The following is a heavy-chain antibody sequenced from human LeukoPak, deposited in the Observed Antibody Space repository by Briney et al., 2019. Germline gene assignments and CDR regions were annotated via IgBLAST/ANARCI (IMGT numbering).Heavy chain of an antibody. Sequence: PGGSLRLACAASGFTFSSYAMRWVRQAGGKGLEWVSAISGSGGSTYYAHSVKGRFTISRDNSKNTLYLQMNSLRAEDTAVYYCAKIRIVATTGPSDYWGQGTLVTVSS. D-gene: IGHD5-12*01. V-gene: IGHV3-23*01. CDR3: AKIRIVATTGPSDY. J-gene: IGHJ4*02. CDR1: GFTFSSYA. CDR2: ISGSGGST.